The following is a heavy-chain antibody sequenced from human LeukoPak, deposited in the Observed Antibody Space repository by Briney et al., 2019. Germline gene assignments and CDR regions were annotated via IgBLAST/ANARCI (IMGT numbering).Heavy chain of an antibody. V-gene: IGHV1-18*01. J-gene: IGHJ6*02. CDR2: ISAYNGNT. CDR1: GYTFTSYG. Sequence: ASVTVSCKASGYTFTSYGISWVRQAPGQGLEWMGWISAYNGNTNYAQKLQGRVTMTTDTSTSTAYMELRSLRSDDTAVYYCARDERISNYYYGMDVWGQGTTVTVSS. CDR3: ARDERISNYYYGMDV. D-gene: IGHD2-15*01.